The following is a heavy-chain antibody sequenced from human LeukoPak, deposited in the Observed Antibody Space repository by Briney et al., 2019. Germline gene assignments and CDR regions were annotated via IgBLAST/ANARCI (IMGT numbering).Heavy chain of an antibody. CDR2: INTDGSST. CDR3: ARDLSITIFGVVPGWFDP. Sequence: GGSLRLSCAASGFTFSSYAMTWVRQAPGKGLVWVSRINTDGSSTSYADSVKGRFTISRDNAKNTLYLQMNSLRAEDTAVYYCARDLSITIFGVVPGWFDPWGQRTLVTVSS. CDR1: GFTFSSYA. J-gene: IGHJ5*02. V-gene: IGHV3-74*01. D-gene: IGHD3-3*01.